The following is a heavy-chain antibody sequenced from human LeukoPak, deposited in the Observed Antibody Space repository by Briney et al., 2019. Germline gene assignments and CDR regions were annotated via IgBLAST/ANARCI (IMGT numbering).Heavy chain of an antibody. CDR1: GFTFNTYT. D-gene: IGHD6-6*01. V-gene: IGHV3-48*01. Sequence: GGSLRLSCAASGFTFNTYTLNWVRQAPGKGPEWVAYISSSSSTIYYADSVKGRFTISRDNGKSSLYLQMNSLTAEDTAVYYCAREYSSSSGRAFDIWGQGTMVTVSS. J-gene: IGHJ3*02. CDR2: ISSSSSTI. CDR3: AREYSSSSGRAFDI.